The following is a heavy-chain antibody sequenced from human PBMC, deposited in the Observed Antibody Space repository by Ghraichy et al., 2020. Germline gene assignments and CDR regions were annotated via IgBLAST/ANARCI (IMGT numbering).Heavy chain of an antibody. CDR3: TILDGYSFGH. J-gene: IGHJ4*02. Sequence: GSLRLSCAASGFIFRDAWMTWVRQAPGKGPEWVGRIKSESDDGTTDYAAPVIGRFTVSRDDSKRVVYLQMDSLQPEDTAVYYCTILDGYSFGHWGQGTLVTVSS. V-gene: IGHV3-15*01. D-gene: IGHD5-18*01. CDR1: GFIFRDAW. CDR2: IKSESDDGTT.